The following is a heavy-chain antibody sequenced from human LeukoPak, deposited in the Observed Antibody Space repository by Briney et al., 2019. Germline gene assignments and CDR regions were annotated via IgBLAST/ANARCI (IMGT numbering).Heavy chain of an antibody. Sequence: ASVKVSCKASGYTFTSYYMHWVRQAPGQGLEWMGIINPSGGSTSYAQKFQGRVTMTRDMSTSTVYMELSSLRSEDTAVYYCARDHAGTPSYYYYYMDVWGKGTTVTVSS. J-gene: IGHJ6*03. CDR2: INPSGGST. V-gene: IGHV1-46*01. D-gene: IGHD6-13*01. CDR3: ARDHAGTPSYYYYYMDV. CDR1: GYTFTSYY.